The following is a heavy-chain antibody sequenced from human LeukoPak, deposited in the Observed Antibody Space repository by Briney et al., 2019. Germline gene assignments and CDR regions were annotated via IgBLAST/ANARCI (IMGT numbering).Heavy chain of an antibody. CDR2: ISGSGGST. Sequence: GGSLRLSCAASGFTFSSYAMSWVRQAPGKGLEWVSAISGSGGSTYYADSVKGRFTISRDNSKNTLYLQMNSLRAEDTAVYYCAKGSITMIVVALNWFDPWSQGTLVTVSS. CDR1: GFTFSSYA. V-gene: IGHV3-23*01. J-gene: IGHJ5*02. D-gene: IGHD3-22*01. CDR3: AKGSITMIVVALNWFDP.